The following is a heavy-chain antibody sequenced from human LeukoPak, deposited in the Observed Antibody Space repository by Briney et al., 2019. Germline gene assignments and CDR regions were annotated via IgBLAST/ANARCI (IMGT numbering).Heavy chain of an antibody. J-gene: IGHJ4*02. CDR1: GYSFTSYW. CDR2: IYPGDSDT. D-gene: IGHD3-22*01. Sequence: GGSLKISCQGSGYSFTSYWIGWVRQMPGKGLEWMGIIYPGDSDTRYSPSFQGQVTISSDMSISTAYLQWSSLKASDTAMYYCARSDSSGYYWGVDFWGQGTLVTVSS. V-gene: IGHV5-51*01. CDR3: ARSDSSGYYWGVDF.